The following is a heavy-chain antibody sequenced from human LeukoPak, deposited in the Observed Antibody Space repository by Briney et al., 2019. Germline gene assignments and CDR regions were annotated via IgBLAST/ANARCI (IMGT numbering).Heavy chain of an antibody. V-gene: IGHV1-69*04. CDR2: IIPILGIA. Sequence: ASVKVSYKASGYTFTTFHINWVRQATGQGLEWMGRIIPILGIANYAQKFQGRVTITADKSTSTAYMELSSLRSEDTAVYYCARVSGGYVALDYWGQGTLVTVSS. CDR3: ARVSGGYVALDY. CDR1: GYTFTTFH. D-gene: IGHD5-12*01. J-gene: IGHJ4*02.